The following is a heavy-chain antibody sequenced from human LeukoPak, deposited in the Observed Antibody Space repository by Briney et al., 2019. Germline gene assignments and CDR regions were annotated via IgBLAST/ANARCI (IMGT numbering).Heavy chain of an antibody. V-gene: IGHV3-74*01. J-gene: IGHJ5*02. CDR3: IRDFRSADL. CDR2: IYVDGRTT. Sequence: GGSLRLSCVASGFTFSNYWMHWVRQPPGKGLVWVSRIYVDGRTTNYADSVKGRFTISRDNAKNTVYLEMNSLSVGDTATYYCIRDFRSADLWGQGTLVTVTS. CDR1: GFTFSNYW.